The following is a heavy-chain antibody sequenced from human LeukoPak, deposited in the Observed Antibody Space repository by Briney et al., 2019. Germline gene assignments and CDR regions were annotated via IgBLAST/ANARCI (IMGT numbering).Heavy chain of an antibody. CDR2: IGVGGNSI. CDR1: GFTFSTYE. D-gene: IGHD2-21*01. Sequence: PGGSLRLSCAASGFTFSTYEFNWVRQAPGKGLEWVAYIGVGGNSIYYADSVRGRFTTSRDNAQNSLYLEMNSLRVEDTALYYCARETAHCGGDCFDCWGQGTLVTVSS. V-gene: IGHV3-48*03. J-gene: IGHJ4*02. CDR3: ARETAHCGGDCFDC.